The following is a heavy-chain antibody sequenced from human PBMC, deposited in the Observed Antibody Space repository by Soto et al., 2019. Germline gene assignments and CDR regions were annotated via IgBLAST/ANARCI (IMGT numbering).Heavy chain of an antibody. V-gene: IGHV3-11*01. J-gene: IGHJ6*03. D-gene: IGHD3-3*01. Sequence: QVQLVESGGGLVKPGGSLRLSCAASGFTFSDYYMSWIRQAPGKGLEWVSYISSSGSTIYYADSVKGRFTISRDNAKNSLYLQMNSLRAEDTAVYYCARGRRSITIFGVVIKNYYYMDVWGKGTTVTVS. CDR3: ARGRRSITIFGVVIKNYYYMDV. CDR1: GFTFSDYY. CDR2: ISSSGSTI.